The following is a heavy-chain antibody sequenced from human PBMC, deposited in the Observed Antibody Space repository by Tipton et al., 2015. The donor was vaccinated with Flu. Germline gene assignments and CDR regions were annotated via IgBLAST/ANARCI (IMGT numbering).Heavy chain of an antibody. CDR2: IYTSGST. D-gene: IGHD3-9*01. V-gene: IGHV4-4*07. Sequence: TLSLTCTVSGGSISSYYWSWIRQPAAKGLEWIGRIYTSGSTNYNPSLKSRVTMYVDTSKNQFSLKLSSVTAADTAVYYCERYFTDGAFDIWGQGTMVTVSS. CDR1: GGSISSYY. CDR3: ERYFTDGAFDI. J-gene: IGHJ3*02.